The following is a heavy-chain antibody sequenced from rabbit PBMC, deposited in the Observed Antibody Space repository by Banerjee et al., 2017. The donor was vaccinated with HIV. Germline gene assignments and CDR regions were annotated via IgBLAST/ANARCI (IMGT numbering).Heavy chain of an antibody. CDR2: IVTGSGGST. CDR1: GFSFSNNYW. J-gene: IGHJ4*01. CDR3: ARGPPVGGGSSYRL. Sequence: QEQLEESGGDLVKPEGSLTLTCTASGFSFSNNYWMCWVRQAPGKGLEWIGCIVTGSGGSTYYASWEKGRFTTSKTSSTTVTLQTTRLTAADTATYFCARGPPVGGGSSYRLWGPGTLVTVS. D-gene: IGHD1-1*01. V-gene: IGHV1S45*01.